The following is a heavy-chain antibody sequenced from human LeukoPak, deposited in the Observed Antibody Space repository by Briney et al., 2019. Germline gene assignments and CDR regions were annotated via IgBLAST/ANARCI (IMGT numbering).Heavy chain of an antibody. CDR3: ATSTPSDWYPFDY. CDR2: TYYRSKWYY. CDR1: GDSVSSNTAA. V-gene: IGHV6-1*01. J-gene: IGHJ4*02. Sequence: SQTLSLTCAISGDSVSSNTAAWNWIRQSPSRGLEWLGRTYYRSKWYYDYAVSLKSRITIYSDTSKNQFSLQLNSVTPEDTAVYYCATSTPSDWYPFDYWGQGTLVTVSS. D-gene: IGHD6-19*01.